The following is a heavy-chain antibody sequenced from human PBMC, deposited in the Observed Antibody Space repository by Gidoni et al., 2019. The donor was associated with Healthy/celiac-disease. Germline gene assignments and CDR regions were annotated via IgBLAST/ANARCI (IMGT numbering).Heavy chain of an antibody. V-gene: IGHV3-21*01. D-gene: IGHD2-15*01. CDR3: AGGRGYCSGGSCYIYYYGMDV. CDR1: GFTFSRYS. Sequence: EVQLVESGGGLVKPGGSLRLSCAASGFTFSRYSMNWVRQAPGTGLEWVSSISSSSSYTYYADSVKGRFTISRDNAKNSLYLQMNSLRAEDTAVYYCAGGRGYCSGGSCYIYYYGMDVWGQGTTVTVSS. CDR2: ISSSSSYT. J-gene: IGHJ6*02.